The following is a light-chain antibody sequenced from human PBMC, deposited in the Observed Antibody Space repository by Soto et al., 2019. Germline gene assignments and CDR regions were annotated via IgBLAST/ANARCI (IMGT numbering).Light chain of an antibody. CDR3: CSYAGSYTYWV. CDR2: DVS. J-gene: IGLJ3*02. CDR1: SSDVGGYNF. V-gene: IGLV2-11*01. Sequence: QSALTQPRSVSGSPGQSVTMSCTGTSSDVGGYNFVSWYQHHPGKAPKVMIYDVSQRPSGVPDRFSGSKSGNTASLTISGLQTEHEANYYCCSYAGSYTYWVFGGGTKLTVL.